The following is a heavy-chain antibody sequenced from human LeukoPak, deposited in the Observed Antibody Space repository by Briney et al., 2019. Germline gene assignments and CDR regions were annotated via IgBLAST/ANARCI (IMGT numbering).Heavy chain of an antibody. CDR1: GFTFSSCW. J-gene: IGHJ4*02. CDR2: IKQDGSEK. V-gene: IGHV3-7*01. CDR3: ARVSMGATTDY. Sequence: GGSLRLSCAASGFTFSSCWMSWVRQAPGKGLEWVANIKQDGSEKYYVDSVKGRFTISRDNAKNSLYLQMNSLRAEDTAVYYCARVSMGATTDYWGQGTLVTVSS. D-gene: IGHD1-26*01.